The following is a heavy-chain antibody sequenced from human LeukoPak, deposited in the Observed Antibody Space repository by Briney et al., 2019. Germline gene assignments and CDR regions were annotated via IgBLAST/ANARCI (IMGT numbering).Heavy chain of an antibody. V-gene: IGHV3-33*08. Sequence: PGGSLRLSCAASGFTFSSYGMHWVRQAPGKGLEWVAVIWYDGSNKYYADSVKGRFTISRDNSKNTLYLQMNSLRAEDTAVYYCAREWYDSSGYFDYWGQGTLVTVSS. D-gene: IGHD3-22*01. CDR3: AREWYDSSGYFDY. CDR1: GFTFSSYG. CDR2: IWYDGSNK. J-gene: IGHJ4*02.